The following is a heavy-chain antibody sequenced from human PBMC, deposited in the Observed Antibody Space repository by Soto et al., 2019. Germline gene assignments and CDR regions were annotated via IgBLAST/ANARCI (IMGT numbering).Heavy chain of an antibody. V-gene: IGHV4-61*01. CDR1: GGSVSSGSYY. Sequence: SETLSLSCTVSGGSVSSGSYYWSWIRQPPGKGLEWIGYIYYSGSTNYNPSLKSRVVISVDTSKNQFSLKVTSVTAADTAVYYCARFGFGESLDYWGQGTLVTVSS. D-gene: IGHD3-10*01. J-gene: IGHJ4*02. CDR2: IYYSGST. CDR3: ARFGFGESLDY.